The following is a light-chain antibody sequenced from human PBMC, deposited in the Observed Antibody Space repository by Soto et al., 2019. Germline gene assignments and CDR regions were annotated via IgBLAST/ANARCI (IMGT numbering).Light chain of an antibody. CDR3: CSYAGGSWV. J-gene: IGLJ3*02. Sequence: QSVLTQPASVSGSPGQSITISCTGTSSDVGSYNLVSWYQQHTAKAPKLLIYDVSKRPSGDSNRCSGSKSGNTASLTISGLQAGDEADYYCCSYAGGSWVFGGGTKLTVL. CDR2: DVS. CDR1: SSDVGSYNL. V-gene: IGLV2-23*02.